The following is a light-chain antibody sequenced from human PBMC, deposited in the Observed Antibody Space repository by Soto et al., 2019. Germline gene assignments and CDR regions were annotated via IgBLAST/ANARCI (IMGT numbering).Light chain of an antibody. CDR3: QQRAGSST. Sequence: IGLTQSPVALSLSPGERATLSCRASQSVSNQLAWYQQKAGQAPRLLIDDASRRGTGIPTRCSGSGSGTDFTLTLSSLEPEDFAVYYCQQRAGSSTFGQGTILEI. V-gene: IGKV3-11*01. CDR1: QSVSNQ. J-gene: IGKJ5*01. CDR2: DAS.